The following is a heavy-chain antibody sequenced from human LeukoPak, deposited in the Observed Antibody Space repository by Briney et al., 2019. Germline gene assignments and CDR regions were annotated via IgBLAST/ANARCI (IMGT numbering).Heavy chain of an antibody. D-gene: IGHD3-3*01. Sequence: PSETLSLTCAVYGGSFSGYYWSWIRQPPGKGLEWIGEINHSGSTNYNPSLKSRVTISVDTSNNQFSLKLSSVTAADTAVYYCARGYDFWSGSRGFDPWGQGTLVTVSS. V-gene: IGHV4-34*01. CDR3: ARGYDFWSGSRGFDP. CDR1: GGSFSGYY. CDR2: INHSGST. J-gene: IGHJ5*02.